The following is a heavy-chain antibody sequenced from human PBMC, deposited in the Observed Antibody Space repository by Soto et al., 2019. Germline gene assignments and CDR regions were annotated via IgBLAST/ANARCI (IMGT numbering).Heavy chain of an antibody. J-gene: IGHJ3*01. V-gene: IGHV3-30*03. Sequence: QMQLVESGGGVVQPGRSLRLSCAASGFSFSKFGLHWVRQAPGRGLEWVAVISSDGNYRYYGDSVKGRFTISRDNSNNTLYLQMSTLRAEATDVYYCATDISSGYFYGRDGFDLWGLGTTVTVSS. CDR2: ISSDGNYR. CDR3: ATDISSGYFYGRDGFDL. CDR1: GFSFSKFG. D-gene: IGHD3-22*01.